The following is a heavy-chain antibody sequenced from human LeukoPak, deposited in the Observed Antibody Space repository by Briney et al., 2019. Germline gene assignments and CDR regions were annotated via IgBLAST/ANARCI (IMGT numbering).Heavy chain of an antibody. D-gene: IGHD3-3*01. Sequence: PGGSLRLSCAASGFTFSTSAMSWVRQAPGKGLERVSSITGSGGSTYFADSVKGRFTISRDNSKNTLYLQLNSLRAEDTAFYYCAKAELGVDTFFDYWGQGTLVTVSS. CDR1: GFTFSTSA. J-gene: IGHJ4*02. V-gene: IGHV3-23*01. CDR2: ITGSGGST. CDR3: AKAELGVDTFFDY.